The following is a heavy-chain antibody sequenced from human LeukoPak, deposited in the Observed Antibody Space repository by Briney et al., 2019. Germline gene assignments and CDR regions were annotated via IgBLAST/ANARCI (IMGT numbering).Heavy chain of an antibody. CDR1: GGSISSYY. CDR3: ARMELGDYYYYYMDV. CDR2: IYYSGST. V-gene: IGHV4-59*12. Sequence: SETLSLTCTVSGGSISSYYWSWIRQPPGKGLEWIGYIYYSGSTNYNPSLKSRVTISVDTSKNQFSLKLSSVTAADTAVYYCARMELGDYYYYYMDVWGKGTTVTVSS. D-gene: IGHD3-10*01. J-gene: IGHJ6*03.